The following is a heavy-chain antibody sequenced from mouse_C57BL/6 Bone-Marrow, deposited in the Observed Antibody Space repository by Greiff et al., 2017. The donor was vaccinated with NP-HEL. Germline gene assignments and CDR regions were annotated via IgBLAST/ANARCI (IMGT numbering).Heavy chain of an antibody. V-gene: IGHV1-59*01. CDR2: IDPSDSYT. CDR1: GYTFTSYW. Sequence: QVQLQQPGAELVRPGTSVKLSCKASGYTFTSYWMHWVKQRPGQGLEWIGVIDPSDSYTNSNQKFKGKATLTVDTSSSTAYMQLSSLTSEDSAVYYCATYGRGYWGQGTTLTVSS. J-gene: IGHJ2*01. CDR3: ATYGRGY. D-gene: IGHD1-1*01.